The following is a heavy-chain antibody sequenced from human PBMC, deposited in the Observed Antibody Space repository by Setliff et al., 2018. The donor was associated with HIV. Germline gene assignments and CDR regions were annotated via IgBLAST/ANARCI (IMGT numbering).Heavy chain of an antibody. CDR1: GFTFDDYA. J-gene: IGHJ3*02. V-gene: IGHV3-9*01. Sequence: GGSLRFSCEASGFTFDDYAMHWGRQAPGKGLEWVAGINWNSVSRAYADSVQGRFTISRDNAKNLVYLEMNSLRPEDTALYFCAKDYGDGHNWGAFDIWGQGIMVTVSS. D-gene: IGHD1-1*01. CDR3: AKDYGDGHNWGAFDI. CDR2: INWNSVSR.